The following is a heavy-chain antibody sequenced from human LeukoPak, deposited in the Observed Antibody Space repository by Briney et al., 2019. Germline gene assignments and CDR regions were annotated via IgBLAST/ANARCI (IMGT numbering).Heavy chain of an antibody. Sequence: SETLSLTCTVSGGSISSYYWSWIRQPPGKGLEWIGYIYYSGSTNYNPSLKSRVTISVDTFKNQFSLKLSSVTAADTAVYYCARDRERYYGSGSFDYWGQGTLVTVSS. D-gene: IGHD3-10*01. CDR2: IYYSGST. J-gene: IGHJ4*02. CDR3: ARDRERYYGSGSFDY. CDR1: GGSISSYY. V-gene: IGHV4-59*01.